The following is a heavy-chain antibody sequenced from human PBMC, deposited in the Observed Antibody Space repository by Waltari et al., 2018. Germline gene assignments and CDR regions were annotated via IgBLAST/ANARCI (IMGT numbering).Heavy chain of an antibody. J-gene: IGHJ4*02. V-gene: IGHV3-7*03. CDR1: GFTYIRYW. CDR2: IDASGSEE. Sequence: EVQLVESGGGLVQPGGSLRLSCVASGFTYIRYWVNWFRQAPGKGLEWVANIDASGSEEYHVPSVDGRFIISRDNAKNSVFLEMDSLRVEDTAVYYCAASVVGVGGTRYFEKWGLGMQVTVSS. D-gene: IGHD3-3*01. CDR3: AASVVGVGGTRYFEK.